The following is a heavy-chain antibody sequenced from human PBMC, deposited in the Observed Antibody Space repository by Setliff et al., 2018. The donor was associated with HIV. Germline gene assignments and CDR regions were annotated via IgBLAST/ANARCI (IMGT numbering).Heavy chain of an antibody. CDR2: ISSSSSSI. D-gene: IGHD3-3*01. V-gene: IGHV3-48*02. J-gene: IGHJ3*01. CDR1: GFTFNGYA. CDR3: VRDPGGIFDAFDV. Sequence: PGGSLRLSCVGSGFTFNGYAMNWVRQAPGKGLEWVSYISSSSSSIYYGDSVKGRFTISRDNAKNSLGLEMHSLTDEDTAVYYCVRDPGGIFDAFDVWGQGTMVTVSS.